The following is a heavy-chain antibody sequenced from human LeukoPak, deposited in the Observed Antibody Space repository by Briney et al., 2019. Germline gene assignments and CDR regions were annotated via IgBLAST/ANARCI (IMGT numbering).Heavy chain of an antibody. J-gene: IGHJ3*02. V-gene: IGHV3-23*01. CDR3: AKDQGLDAFDI. Sequence: GSLRLSCAASGFTFSSYAMSWVRQAPGKGLEWVSGIRGSGGSTNYPDSVKGRFTISRDNSKNTLYLQMDSLRVEDTAVYYCAKDQGLDAFDIWGQGTMVTVSS. CDR2: IRGSGGST. CDR1: GFTFSSYA.